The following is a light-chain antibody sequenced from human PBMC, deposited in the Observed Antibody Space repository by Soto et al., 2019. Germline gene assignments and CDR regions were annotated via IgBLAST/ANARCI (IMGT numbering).Light chain of an antibody. Sequence: QSVVTQPPSASGTPGQRVTISCSGSSSNIGSNTVNWYQQLPGTAPKLLIYGNNQRPSGVPARFSGSKSGTSASLAITGLESEDEGDYYCAPWDGILNGWVFGGGTKVTVL. CDR2: GNN. V-gene: IGLV1-44*01. CDR1: SSNIGSNT. J-gene: IGLJ3*02. CDR3: APWDGILNGWV.